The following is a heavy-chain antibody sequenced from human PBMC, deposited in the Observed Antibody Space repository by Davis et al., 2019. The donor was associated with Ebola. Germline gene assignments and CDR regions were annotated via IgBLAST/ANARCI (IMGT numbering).Heavy chain of an antibody. D-gene: IGHD3-22*01. V-gene: IGHV1-18*01. CDR2: ISAYNGNT. Sequence: ASVKVSCKASGYTFTSYGISWVRQAPGQGLEWMGWISAYNGNTNYAQKLQGRVTMTTDTSTSTAYMELRSLRSDDTAVYYCARDLVWGKGYDSSGSPGGYWGQGTLVTVSS. CDR1: GYTFTSYG. J-gene: IGHJ4*02. CDR3: ARDLVWGKGYDSSGSPGGY.